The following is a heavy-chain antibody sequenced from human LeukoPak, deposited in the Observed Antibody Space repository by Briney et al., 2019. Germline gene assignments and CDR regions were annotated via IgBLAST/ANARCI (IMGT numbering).Heavy chain of an antibody. CDR2: ISSSGSTI. J-gene: IGHJ4*02. CDR3: ARGVAGATTSSMAFDY. CDR1: GFTFSDYY. D-gene: IGHD1-26*01. Sequence: GGSLRLSCAASGFTFSDYYMSWIRQAPGKGLEWVSYISSSGSTIYYADSVKGRFTISRDNAKNSLYLQMNSLRAEDTAVYYCARGVAGATTSSMAFDYWGQGTLVTVSS. V-gene: IGHV3-11*01.